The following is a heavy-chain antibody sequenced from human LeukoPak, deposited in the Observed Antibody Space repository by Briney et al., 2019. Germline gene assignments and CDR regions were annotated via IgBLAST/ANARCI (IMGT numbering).Heavy chain of an antibody. CDR3: ARRAYGSGSSTRHFDP. J-gene: IGHJ5*02. CDR2: ISPADSDT. Sequence: GESLKISFKGSGYIFTNYYIAWVRQMPGKALEWMGIISPADSDTRYSPSFQGQVTISADKSITTAYLQWSSLKASDTAMYYCARRAYGSGSSTRHFDPWGQGTLVTVSS. D-gene: IGHD3-10*01. CDR1: GYIFTNYY. V-gene: IGHV5-51*01.